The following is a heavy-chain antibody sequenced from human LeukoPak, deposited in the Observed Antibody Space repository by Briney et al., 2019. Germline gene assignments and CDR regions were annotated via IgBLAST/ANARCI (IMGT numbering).Heavy chain of an antibody. CDR2: IYYSGST. Sequence: SETLSLTCTVSGGSISSSSYYWGWIRQPPGKGLEWIGSIYYSGSTYYNPSLKSRVTISVDTSKNQFSLKLSSVTAADTAVYYCARSSRSWSTFDNWGQGTLVTVSS. D-gene: IGHD2-2*01. CDR1: GGSISSSSYY. CDR3: ARSSRSWSTFDN. J-gene: IGHJ4*02. V-gene: IGHV4-39*07.